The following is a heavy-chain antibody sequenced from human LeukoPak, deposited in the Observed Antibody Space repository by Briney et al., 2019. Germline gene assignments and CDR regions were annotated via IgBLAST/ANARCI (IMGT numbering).Heavy chain of an antibody. CDR2: IIPIFGTA. CDR1: GGTFSSYA. V-gene: IGHV1-69*01. CDR3: ARDPDYGSGQGH. D-gene: IGHD3-10*01. J-gene: IGHJ4*02. Sequence: PVKVSCKASGGTFSSYAISWVRQAPGQGLEWMGGIIPIFGTANYAQKFQGRVTITADESTSTAYMELSSLRSEDTAVYYCARDPDYGSGQGHWGQGTLVTVSS.